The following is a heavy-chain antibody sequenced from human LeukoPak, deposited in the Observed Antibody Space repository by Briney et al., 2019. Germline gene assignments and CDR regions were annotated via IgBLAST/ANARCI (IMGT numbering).Heavy chain of an antibody. CDR1: GFTFSNYA. V-gene: IGHV3-23*01. CDR2: ISGSGGST. Sequence: GGSLRPSFAASGFTFSNYAMSWVRQAPGKGLGGGSAISGSGGSTYYADSVKGRFTISRDNSKNALFLQMNSLSAEDTAVYYCAKSGPYCSSTTCNYFDYWGQGTLVTVSS. D-gene: IGHD2-2*01. CDR3: AKSGPYCSSTTCNYFDY. J-gene: IGHJ4*02.